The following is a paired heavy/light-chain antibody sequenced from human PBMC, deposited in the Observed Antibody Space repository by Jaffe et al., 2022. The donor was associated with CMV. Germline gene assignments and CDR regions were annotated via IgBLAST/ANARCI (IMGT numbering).Light chain of an antibody. CDR2: AAS. CDR1: QGISNW. CDR3: QQAKSFPRT. Sequence: DIQMTQSPSSVSATVGGRVTITCRASQGISNWVVWYQQKPGKAPKLLIYAASTLQTGVPSRFSGSGSGTDFTLTISSLQPEDFATYYCQQAKSFPRTFGQGTKLEI. V-gene: IGKV1-12*01. J-gene: IGKJ2*01.
Heavy chain of an antibody. CDR1: GESLSGLY. D-gene: IGHD3-10*01. CDR2: INHSGST. V-gene: IGHV4-34*01. CDR3: AKEVRGTDWFDP. Sequence: QVQLQQWGAGLLKPSETLSLTCAVYGESLSGLYWSWIRQPPGKGLEWIGEINHSGSTNYNPSLKSRLTISVDTSKNQFSLKLSSVSAADTAVYYCAKEVRGTDWFDPWGQGTLVTVSS. J-gene: IGHJ5*02.